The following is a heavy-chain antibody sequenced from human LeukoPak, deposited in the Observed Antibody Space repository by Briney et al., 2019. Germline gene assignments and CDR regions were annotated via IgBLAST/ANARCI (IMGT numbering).Heavy chain of an antibody. Sequence: PGGSLRLSCAASGFTFSSYAMSWVRQAPGKGLEWVSAISGSGGSTYYADSVKGRFTISRDNSKNTLYLQMNCLRAEDTAVYYCAKDPGRHEGYCSGGSCTMLGYYFDYWGQGTLVTVSS. D-gene: IGHD2-15*01. CDR3: AKDPGRHEGYCSGGSCTMLGYYFDY. CDR2: ISGSGGST. V-gene: IGHV3-23*01. J-gene: IGHJ4*02. CDR1: GFTFSSYA.